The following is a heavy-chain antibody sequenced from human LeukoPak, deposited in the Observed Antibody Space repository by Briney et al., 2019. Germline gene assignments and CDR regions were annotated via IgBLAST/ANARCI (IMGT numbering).Heavy chain of an antibody. CDR2: IYHSGST. Sequence: KRSETLSLTCAVSGYSISSGYYWGWIRQPPGKGLEWIGSIYHSGSTYYNPSLKSRVTMSVDTSRNQFSLKLSFVTAADTAVYYCARQYDSYFYYYLDLWGTGTTVTVSS. V-gene: IGHV4-38-2*01. J-gene: IGHJ6*03. CDR1: GYSISSGYY. D-gene: IGHD2-2*01. CDR3: ARQYDSYFYYYLDL.